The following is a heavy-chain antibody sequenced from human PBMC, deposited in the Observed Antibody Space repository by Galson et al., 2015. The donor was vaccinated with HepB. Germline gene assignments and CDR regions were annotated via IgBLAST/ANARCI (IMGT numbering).Heavy chain of an antibody. CDR2: IDWDDDR. D-gene: IGHD3-22*01. J-gene: IGHJ4*02. CDR1: VFSLNTRGMC. V-gene: IGHV2-70*17. Sequence: PALVKPTQPLTLTCTFSVFSLNTRGMCVTWLRQPPGKALEWLARIDWDDDRFYSTSLKTRLTISKDTSKTQVVLTMTNVDPVDTATYYCARVLCGSGSTQNFDYWGQGTLVTVSS. CDR3: ARVLCGSGSTQNFDY.